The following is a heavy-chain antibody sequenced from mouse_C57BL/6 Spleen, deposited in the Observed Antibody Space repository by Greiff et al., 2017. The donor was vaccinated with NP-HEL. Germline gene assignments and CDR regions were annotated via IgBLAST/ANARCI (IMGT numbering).Heavy chain of an antibody. V-gene: IGHV1-26*01. Sequence: VQLQQSGPELVKPGASVKISCKASGYTFTDYYMNWVKQSHGKSLEWIGDINPNNGGTSYNQKFKGKATLTVDKSSSTAYMELRSLTSEDSAVYYCARLGQRFDYWGQGTTLTVSS. CDR1: GYTFTDYY. CDR3: ARLGQRFDY. J-gene: IGHJ2*01. D-gene: IGHD4-1*01. CDR2: INPNNGGT.